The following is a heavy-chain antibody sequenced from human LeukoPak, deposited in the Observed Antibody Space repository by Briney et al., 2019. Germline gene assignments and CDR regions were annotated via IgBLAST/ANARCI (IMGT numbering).Heavy chain of an antibody. Sequence: GKSLRLSCAASGFTFSSYAMHWVRQAPGKGLEWVAVISYDGSNKYYADSVKGRFTISRDNSKNTLYLQMNSLRAEDTAVYYCARGDYYGSGSSYFDYWGQGTLVTVSS. CDR2: ISYDGSNK. V-gene: IGHV3-30-3*01. CDR1: GFTFSSYA. D-gene: IGHD3-10*01. CDR3: ARGDYYGSGSSYFDY. J-gene: IGHJ4*02.